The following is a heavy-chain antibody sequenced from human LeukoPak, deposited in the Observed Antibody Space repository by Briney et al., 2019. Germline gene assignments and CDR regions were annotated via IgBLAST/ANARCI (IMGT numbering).Heavy chain of an antibody. CDR2: ISSSSSTI. CDR1: GFTFSSYE. D-gene: IGHD3-10*01. V-gene: IGHV3-48*01. J-gene: IGHJ4*02. Sequence: GGSLRLSCAASGFTFSSYEMNWVRQAPGKGLEWVSYISSSSSTIYYADSVKGRFTISRDNAKNSLYLQMNSLRAEDTAVYYCARDATQWFGELRGLYRQYYFDYWGQGTLVTVSS. CDR3: ARDATQWFGELRGLYRQYYFDY.